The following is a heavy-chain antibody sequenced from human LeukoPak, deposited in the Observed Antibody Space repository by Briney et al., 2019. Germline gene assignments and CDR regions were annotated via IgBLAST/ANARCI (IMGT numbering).Heavy chain of an antibody. Sequence: PSETLSLTCAVYGGSFSGYYWSWIRQPPGKGLEWIGYIYYSGSTNYNPSLKSRVTISVDTSKNQSSLKLSSVTAADTAVYYCARYHANYYFDYWGQGTLVTVSS. D-gene: IGHD1-7*01. V-gene: IGHV4-59*01. CDR1: GGSFSGYY. J-gene: IGHJ4*02. CDR2: IYYSGST. CDR3: ARYHANYYFDY.